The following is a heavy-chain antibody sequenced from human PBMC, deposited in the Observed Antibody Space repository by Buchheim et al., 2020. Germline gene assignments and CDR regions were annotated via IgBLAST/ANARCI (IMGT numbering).Heavy chain of an antibody. D-gene: IGHD3-10*01. Sequence: QVQLQESGPGLVKPSQTLSLTCTVSGDSMERGGFYWNWIRQHPGMGLEFIGYMYNSGSTYFNPSLRSRFTISADTSKKQFSLKLSSVTAADTAVYFCARGTPRYYFDFWGQGTL. CDR1: GDSMERGGFY. J-gene: IGHJ4*02. CDR2: MYNSGST. V-gene: IGHV4-31*03. CDR3: ARGTPRYYFDF.